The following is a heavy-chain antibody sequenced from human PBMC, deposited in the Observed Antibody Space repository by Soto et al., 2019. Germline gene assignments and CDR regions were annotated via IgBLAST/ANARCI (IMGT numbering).Heavy chain of an antibody. J-gene: IGHJ4*02. CDR1: GDTFNFYT. CDR3: ATNYGSGSTHFDY. Sequence: QDQLVQSGAEVKKPGSPVRVSCTASGDTFNFYTIGWVRQVPGQGPEWMGRIIPMLGMSNYAQKFQGRVTIMADKSTSTVYMNLSGLTSEDTAVYYCATNYGSGSTHFDYWGQGTLVTVSS. CDR2: IIPMLGMS. V-gene: IGHV1-69*02. D-gene: IGHD3-10*01.